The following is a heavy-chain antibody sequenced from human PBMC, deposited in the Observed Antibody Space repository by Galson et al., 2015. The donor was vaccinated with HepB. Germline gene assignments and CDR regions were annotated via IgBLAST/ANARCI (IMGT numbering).Heavy chain of an antibody. J-gene: IGHJ4*02. D-gene: IGHD5-24*01. V-gene: IGHV1-18*04. CDR1: GYTFISYS. Sequence: SVKVSCKASGYTFISYSIVWVRQAPGQGLEWMGWISTYNGNTNYAQNLQGRVTMTRDTSTTTAYMELRSLRSDDTAVYYCARDGRDGYNYNFDYWGQGTQVTVSS. CDR2: ISTYNGNT. CDR3: ARDGRDGYNYNFDY.